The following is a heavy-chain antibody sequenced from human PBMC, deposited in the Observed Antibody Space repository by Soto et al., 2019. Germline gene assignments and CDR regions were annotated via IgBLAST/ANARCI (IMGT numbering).Heavy chain of an antibody. V-gene: IGHV4-4*07. J-gene: IGHJ4*02. D-gene: IGHD1-26*01. CDR1: GGSISSYY. Sequence: PSETLSLTCTVSGGSISSYYCICSRQPAVKGLEWIGRIYTSGSTNYNPSLKSRVTMSVDTSKNQFSLKLSSVTAADTAVYYCARDIEGAMYYFDYWGQGTLVTVSS. CDR2: IYTSGST. CDR3: ARDIEGAMYYFDY.